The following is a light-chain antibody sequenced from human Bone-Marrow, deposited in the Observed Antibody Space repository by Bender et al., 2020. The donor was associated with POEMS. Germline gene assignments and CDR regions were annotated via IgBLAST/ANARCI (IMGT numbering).Light chain of an antibody. Sequence: QSALTQPASVSGSPGQSITISCTGTSSDVGSYNLVSWYQQHPGKAPKLMIYEVSNRPSGVSNRFSGSKSGDTASLTIAGLQAEDGADYYCCSYTGSSTFVIFSGETELT. CDR1: SSDVGSYNL. J-gene: IGLJ2*01. CDR2: EVS. V-gene: IGLV2-23*02. CDR3: CSYTGSSTFVI.